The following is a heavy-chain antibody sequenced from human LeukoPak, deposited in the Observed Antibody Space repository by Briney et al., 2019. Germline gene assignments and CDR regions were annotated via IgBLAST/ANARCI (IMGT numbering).Heavy chain of an antibody. CDR1: GGSISIYY. CDR3: ARYYCSGGRCSHFDY. Sequence: SETLSLTCTVSGGSISIYYWSWIRQPPGKGLERLGYVYNSGSTDYNPSLKSRVTISVDTSKNQFSLKLSSVTAAATAVYFCARYYCSGGRCSHFDYWGQGTLVTASS. CDR2: VYNSGST. V-gene: IGHV4-59*01. D-gene: IGHD2-15*01. J-gene: IGHJ4*02.